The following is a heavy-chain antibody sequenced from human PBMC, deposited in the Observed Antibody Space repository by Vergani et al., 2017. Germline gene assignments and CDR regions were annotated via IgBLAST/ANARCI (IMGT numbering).Heavy chain of an antibody. CDR3: VRDRGLCAGGRCYTEAWDY. D-gene: IGHD2-2*02. CDR1: GFALNRHA. Sequence: QVQLVESGGGVVQPGTSLRLSCVVSGFALNRHAMYWVRQAPGKGLEWVVGISFDGTNEYYPDLVKGRFTISRDIAKNTLYLQVRSLRLEDTGVYHCVRDRGLCAGGRCYTEAWDYSGQGTQVTDSS. CDR2: ISFDGTNE. J-gene: IGHJ4*02. V-gene: IGHV3-30-3*01.